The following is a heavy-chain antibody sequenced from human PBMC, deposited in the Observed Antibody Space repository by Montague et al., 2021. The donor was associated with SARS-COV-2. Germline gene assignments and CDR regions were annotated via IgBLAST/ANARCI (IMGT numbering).Heavy chain of an antibody. CDR1: GASFSGYY. D-gene: IGHD3-10*01. Sequence: SETLSFTCHVYGASFSGYYWSWVRQSPGKGLEWIGEVIHSGTTNYNPSLKGRVTISIDSSNDRFSLRLTSLTAADTGVYYCASGEFFYYGSGNYYRSALDDWGQGTTVTVSS. CDR3: ASGEFFYYGSGNYYRSALDD. CDR2: VIHSGTT. J-gene: IGHJ6*02. V-gene: IGHV4-34*12.